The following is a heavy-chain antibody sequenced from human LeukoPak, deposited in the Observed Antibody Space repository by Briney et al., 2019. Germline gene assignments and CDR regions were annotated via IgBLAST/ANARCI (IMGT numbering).Heavy chain of an antibody. V-gene: IGHV3-30-3*01. CDR2: ISYDGSNK. Sequence: GGSLRLSCAASGFTFSSYAMHWVRQAPGKGLEWVAGISYDGSNKYYADSVKGRFTISRDNSKNTLYLQMNSLRAEDTAVYYCARTPTIFGVASNWFDPWGQGTLVTVS. CDR1: GFTFSSYA. J-gene: IGHJ5*02. CDR3: ARTPTIFGVASNWFDP. D-gene: IGHD3-3*01.